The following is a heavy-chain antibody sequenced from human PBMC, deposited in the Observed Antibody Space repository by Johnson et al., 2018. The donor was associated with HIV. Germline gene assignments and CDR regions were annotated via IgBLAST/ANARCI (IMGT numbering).Heavy chain of an antibody. CDR2: IWYDGSNN. CDR1: GFTFSNYA. Sequence: QVQLVESGGGVVQPGRSLRLSCAASGFTFSNYAMHWVRQAPGKGLEWVAVIWYDGSNNYYADSVKGRFTISRDNSKNTLYLQMNSLRAEDTAVYYCPVDTEAFDIWGQGTMVTVSS. D-gene: IGHD1-14*01. CDR3: PVDTEAFDI. J-gene: IGHJ3*02. V-gene: IGHV3-33*01.